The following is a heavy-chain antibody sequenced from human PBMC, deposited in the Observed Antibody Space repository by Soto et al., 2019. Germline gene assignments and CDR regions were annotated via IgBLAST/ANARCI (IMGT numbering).Heavy chain of an antibody. CDR1: GGSFSGYY. Sequence: SETLSLTCAVYGGSFSGYYWSWIRQPPGKGLEWIGSIYYSGSTYYNPSLKSRVTISVDTSKNQFSLKLSSVTAADTAVYYCARHDWADWYFDLWGRGTLVTVSS. V-gene: IGHV4-34*01. D-gene: IGHD3-9*01. CDR3: ARHDWADWYFDL. J-gene: IGHJ2*01. CDR2: IYYSGST.